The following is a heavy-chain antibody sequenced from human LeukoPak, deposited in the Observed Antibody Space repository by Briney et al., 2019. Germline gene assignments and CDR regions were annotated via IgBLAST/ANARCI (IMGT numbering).Heavy chain of an antibody. D-gene: IGHD3-3*01. J-gene: IGHJ3*02. CDR1: GGSFSGYY. CDR3: ARAYVLRFLEWPNGAFDI. Sequence: SETLSLTCAVYGGSFSGYYWSWIRQPPGKGLEWIGEINHSGSTNYNPSLKSRVTISVDTSKNLFSLKLSSVTAADTAVYYCARAYVLRFLEWPNGAFDIWGQGTMVTVSS. CDR2: INHSGST. V-gene: IGHV4-34*01.